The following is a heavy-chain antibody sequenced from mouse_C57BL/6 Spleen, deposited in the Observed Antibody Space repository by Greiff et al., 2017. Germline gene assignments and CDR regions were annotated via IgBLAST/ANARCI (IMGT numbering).Heavy chain of an antibody. J-gene: IGHJ4*01. CDR3: TTGITTVVATDAMDY. CDR2: IDPENGDT. Sequence: VQLKESGAELVRPGASVKLSCTASGFNIKDDYMHWVKQRPEQGLEWIGWIDPENGDTEYASKFQGKATITADTSSNTAYLQLSSLTSEDTAVYYCTTGITTVVATDAMDYWGQGTSVTVSS. D-gene: IGHD1-1*01. CDR1: GFNIKDDY. V-gene: IGHV14-4*01.